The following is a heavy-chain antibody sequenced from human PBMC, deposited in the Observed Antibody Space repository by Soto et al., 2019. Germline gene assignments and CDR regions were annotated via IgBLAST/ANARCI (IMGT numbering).Heavy chain of an antibody. V-gene: IGHV4-30-4*01. J-gene: IGHJ4*02. CDR1: GGSISSGDYY. D-gene: IGHD5-18*01. CDR3: ASVDTPMGRSSVY. CDR2: IYYSGST. Sequence: QVQLQESGPGLVKPSQTLSLTCTVSGGSISSGDYYWSWIRQPPGKGLEWIGYIYYSGSTYYNPSLRSRVTISVDPSKNQFSLKLSSVTAADTAVYYCASVDTPMGRSSVYWGQGTLVTVSS.